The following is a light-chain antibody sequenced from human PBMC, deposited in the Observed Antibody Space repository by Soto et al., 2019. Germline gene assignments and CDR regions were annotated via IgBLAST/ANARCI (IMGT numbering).Light chain of an antibody. V-gene: IGKV3-15*01. J-gene: IGKJ1*01. Sequence: IVMMQSPATLSVSPGERATLSCRASQSVSSNLVWYQQKPGQPPRLLIYGASTRATGIPARFSGSGSGTEFILTISSLQSEDFAVYYCQQYNNWPPGTFGQGTKVDIK. CDR1: QSVSSN. CDR3: QQYNNWPPGT. CDR2: GAS.